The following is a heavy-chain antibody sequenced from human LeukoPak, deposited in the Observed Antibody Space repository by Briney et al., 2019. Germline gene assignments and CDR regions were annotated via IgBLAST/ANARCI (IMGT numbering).Heavy chain of an antibody. CDR1: GGSISSSSYY. Sequence: SETLSLTCTVSGGSISSSSYYWGWIRQPPGKGLEWIGSIYYSGSTYYNPSLKSRVTISVDTSKNQFSLKLSSVTAADTAVYYCARDPDGLDYWGQGTLVTVSS. CDR3: ARDPDGLDY. D-gene: IGHD5-24*01. CDR2: IYYSGST. J-gene: IGHJ4*02. V-gene: IGHV4-39*07.